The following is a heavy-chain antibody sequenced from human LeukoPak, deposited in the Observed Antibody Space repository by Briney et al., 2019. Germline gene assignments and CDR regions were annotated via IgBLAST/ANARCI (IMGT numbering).Heavy chain of an antibody. D-gene: IGHD3-3*01. CDR2: INQSGST. CDR1: GGSISSYY. V-gene: IGHV4-34*01. J-gene: IGHJ4*02. CDR3: ARGPLRFLEWAPSHFDY. Sequence: SETLSLTCTVSGGSISSYYWSWIRQPPGKGLEWIGEINQSGSTNYNPSLKSRVTISVDTSKNQFSLKLSSVTAADTAVYYCARGPLRFLEWAPSHFDYWGQGTLVTVSS.